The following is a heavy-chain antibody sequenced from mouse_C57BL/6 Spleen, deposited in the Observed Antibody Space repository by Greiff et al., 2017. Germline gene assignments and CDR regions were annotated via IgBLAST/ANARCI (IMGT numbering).Heavy chain of an antibody. Sequence: QVQLQQSGAELVKPGASVTLSCKASGYTFTEYTIHWVKQRSGQGLEWIGWFYPGRGSIKYNEKFKDKATLTADKASSTVYMELIRLTSEDSAVYFCARHEDDGYFLYAMDYWGQGTSVTVSS. V-gene: IGHV1-62-2*01. CDR3: ARHEDDGYFLYAMDY. J-gene: IGHJ4*01. CDR1: GYTFTEYT. D-gene: IGHD2-3*01. CDR2: FYPGRGSI.